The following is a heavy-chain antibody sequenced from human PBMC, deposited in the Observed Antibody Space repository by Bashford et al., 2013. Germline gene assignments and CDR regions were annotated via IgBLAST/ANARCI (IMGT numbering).Heavy chain of an antibody. V-gene: IGHV1-2*02. D-gene: IGHD2-21*02. CDR3: ATNYCDGDCYEMDV. CDR1: GYSFSAYY. CDR2: IYPKTGAS. Sequence: VASVKVSCKASGYSFSAYYMHWLRLSPGQGLEWMGWIYPKTGASKSAQKFQGRFTMTRETAISTIYMDLSGLRSDDTAIYFCATNYCDGDCYEMDVWGQGTTVTVSS. J-gene: IGHJ6*02.